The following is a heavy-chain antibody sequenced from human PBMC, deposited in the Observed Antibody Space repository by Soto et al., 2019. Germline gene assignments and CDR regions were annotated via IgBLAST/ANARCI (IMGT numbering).Heavy chain of an antibody. CDR1: GGSISSYY. Sequence: QVQLQESGPGLVKPSETLSLTCTVSGGSISSYYWRWIRQPPGKGLEWIGYIYYSGSTNYNPSLKSRVTISVDTSKNQFSLKLSSVTAADTAVYYCARRWGRTFDYWGQGTLVTVSP. V-gene: IGHV4-59*08. J-gene: IGHJ4*02. D-gene: IGHD7-27*01. CDR3: ARRWGRTFDY. CDR2: IYYSGST.